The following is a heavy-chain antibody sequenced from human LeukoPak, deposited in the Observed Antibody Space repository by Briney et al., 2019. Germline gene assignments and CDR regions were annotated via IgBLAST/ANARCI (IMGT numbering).Heavy chain of an antibody. Sequence: SETLSLTCTVSGDSISSYYWSWIRQPAGKGLEWIGRFYTSGSTNYNPSLKSRVTISVDRSRNQFSPNLRSVTAADTAVYYCARGPSRGSTLRGLYYFDYWGQGTLVTASS. V-gene: IGHV4-4*07. CDR3: ARGPSRGSTLRGLYYFDY. CDR2: FYTSGST. D-gene: IGHD1-26*01. J-gene: IGHJ4*02. CDR1: GDSISSYY.